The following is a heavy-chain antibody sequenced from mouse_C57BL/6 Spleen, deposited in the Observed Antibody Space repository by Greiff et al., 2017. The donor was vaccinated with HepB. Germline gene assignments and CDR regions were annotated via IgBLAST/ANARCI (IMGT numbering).Heavy chain of an antibody. V-gene: IGHV1-82*01. CDR2: IYPGDGDT. D-gene: IGHD2-5*01. CDR1: GYAFSSSW. J-gene: IGHJ4*01. CDR3: ARYSNHAMDY. Sequence: VQLQQSGPELVKPGASVKISCKASGYAFSSSWMNWVKQRPGKGLEWIGRIYPGDGDTNYNGKFKGKATLTADKSSSTAYMQLSSLTSEDSAVYFCARYSNHAMDYWGQGTSVTVSS.